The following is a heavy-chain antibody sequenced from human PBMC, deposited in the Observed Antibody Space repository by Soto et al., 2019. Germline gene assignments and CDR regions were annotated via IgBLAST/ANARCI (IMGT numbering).Heavy chain of an antibody. Sequence: QVQLQESGPGLVKPSGTLSLTCAVSGDSISSRNWWSWVRQPPGKGLEWIGQICHCGSTNYNPPLKSRVAISVDKSKNQFSLKLRSVTAADTAVYYCARIYYDILTGNSPTLFDHWGQGTLVTVSS. CDR3: ARIYYDILTGNSPTLFDH. V-gene: IGHV4-4*02. D-gene: IGHD3-9*01. CDR2: ICHCGST. CDR1: GDSISSRNW. J-gene: IGHJ4*02.